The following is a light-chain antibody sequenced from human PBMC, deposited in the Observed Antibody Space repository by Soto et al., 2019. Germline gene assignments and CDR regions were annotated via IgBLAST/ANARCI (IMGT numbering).Light chain of an antibody. CDR1: QDIRTE. V-gene: IGKV1-6*01. CDR3: LQDFKYPRT. Sequence: AIQMTQSPSSLSASVGDRVTITCRASQDIRTELGWYQQKPGKAPRLLIYGTFRLQSGVPSRFSGSGSGTDFTLTISSLQPDDFATYYCLQDFKYPRTFGQGTKVEVK. CDR2: GTF. J-gene: IGKJ1*01.